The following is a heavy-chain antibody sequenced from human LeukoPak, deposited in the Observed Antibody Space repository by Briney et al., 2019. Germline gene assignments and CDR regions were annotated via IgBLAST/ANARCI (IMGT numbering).Heavy chain of an antibody. CDR2: IFHSGIA. CDR3: GRAGFGTAYNRFYYYMDV. Sequence: SETLSLTCAVSNYPITSDYYWVWIRQPPGQGLEWIGQIFHSGIAHYNPSLKSRVAMSVDTSRSQFSVNLNSVTAADTAVYYCGRAGFGTAYNRFYYYMDVWGKGTTVTVSS. CDR1: NYPITSDYY. J-gene: IGHJ6*03. D-gene: IGHD3-16*01. V-gene: IGHV4-38-2*01.